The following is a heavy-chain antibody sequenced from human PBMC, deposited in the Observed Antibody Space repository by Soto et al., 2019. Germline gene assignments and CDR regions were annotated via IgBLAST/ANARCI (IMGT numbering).Heavy chain of an antibody. J-gene: IGHJ6*03. D-gene: IGHD3-3*01. CDR3: ASRYDFWSGWANYYYYMDV. CDR1: GYTFTSYD. CDR2: MNPNSGNT. V-gene: IGHV1-8*01. Sequence: ASVKVSCKASGYTFTSYDINWVRQATGQGLERMGWMNPNSGNTGYSQKFQGRVTMTRNTSISTAYMELSSLRSEDTAVYYCASRYDFWSGWANYYYYMDVWGKGTTVTVSS.